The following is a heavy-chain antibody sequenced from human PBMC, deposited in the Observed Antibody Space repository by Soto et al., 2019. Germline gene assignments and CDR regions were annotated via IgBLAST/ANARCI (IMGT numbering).Heavy chain of an antibody. CDR2: INHSGGT. CDR1: RGSFSDYY. V-gene: IGHV4-34*01. D-gene: IGHD3-9*01. J-gene: IGHJ4*02. CDR3: ARQGSGYDILTGYYMVPFDY. Sequence: PSDTLSLTCAFYRGSFSDYYWNWIRQPPGKGLEWIGEINHSGGTNYNPSLKSRVTISVDTSKNQFSLKLSSVTAADTAVYYCARQGSGYDILTGYYMVPFDYWGQGTLVTVSS.